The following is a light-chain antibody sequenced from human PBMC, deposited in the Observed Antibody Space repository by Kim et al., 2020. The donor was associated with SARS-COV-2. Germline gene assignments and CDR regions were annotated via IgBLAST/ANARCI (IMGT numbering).Light chain of an antibody. CDR3: QSYDSSLSGWV. CDR1: GSNIGAGYD. J-gene: IGLJ3*02. V-gene: IGLV1-40*01. CDR2: GNS. Sequence: QGVTISCTGGGSNIGAGYDVHWYQQLPGTAPKLLIYGNSNRPSGVPDRFSGSKSGTSASLAITGLQAEDEADYYCQSYDSSLSGWVFGGGTQLTVL.